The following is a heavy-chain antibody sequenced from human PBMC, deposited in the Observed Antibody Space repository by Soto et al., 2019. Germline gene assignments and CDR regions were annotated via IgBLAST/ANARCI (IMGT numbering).Heavy chain of an antibody. Sequence: ASVKVSCKASGYTFTSYGISWVRHAPGQGLEWMGWIRAYNGNTNYAQKFQGRVTMTEDTSTDTAYMELSSLRSEDTAVYYCATSPRGLVYAIFDYWGQGTLVTVSS. CDR3: ATSPRGLVYAIFDY. CDR1: GYTFTSYG. D-gene: IGHD2-8*01. J-gene: IGHJ4*02. CDR2: IRAYNGNT. V-gene: IGHV1-18*01.